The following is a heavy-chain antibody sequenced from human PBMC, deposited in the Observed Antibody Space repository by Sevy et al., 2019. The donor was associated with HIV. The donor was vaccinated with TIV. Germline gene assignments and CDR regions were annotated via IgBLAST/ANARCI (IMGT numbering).Heavy chain of an antibody. Sequence: SETLSLTCTVSGGSISSSSYYWGWIRQSPGKGLEWIGSIYYSGSTYYNPSLKSRVTISVDRSKNQFSLKLSSVTAADTAVYYCARHAWAVAGMGIYWGQGTLVTVSS. CDR1: GGSISSSSYY. V-gene: IGHV4-39*01. J-gene: IGHJ4*02. CDR2: IYYSGST. D-gene: IGHD6-19*01. CDR3: ARHAWAVAGMGIY.